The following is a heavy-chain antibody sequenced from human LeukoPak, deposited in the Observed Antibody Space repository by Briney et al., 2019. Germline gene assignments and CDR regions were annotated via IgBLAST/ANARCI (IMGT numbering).Heavy chain of an antibody. CDR1: GYSFTSYW. J-gene: IGHJ4*02. CDR2: IDPSDSYI. D-gene: IGHD4-23*01. CDR3: ARHDYGGNAARY. Sequence: GESLKISCKGSGYSFTSYWISWVRQMPGKGLGWMGRIDPSDSYIKYSPSFQGHVSISADKSISTAYLQWSSLKASDTAMYYCARHDYGGNAARYWGQGTLVTASS. V-gene: IGHV5-10-1*01.